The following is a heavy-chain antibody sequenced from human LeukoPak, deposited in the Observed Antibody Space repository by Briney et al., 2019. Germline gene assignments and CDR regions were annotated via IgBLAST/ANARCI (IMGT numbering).Heavy chain of an antibody. CDR2: IKQDGSEK. D-gene: IGHD2-21*02. V-gene: IGHV3-7*05. Sequence: GGSLTLFCPPSGFTVSTKWMTWVRQTPGRGLEWVANIKQDGSEKHYVDSVKGRFTISRDNARNSLYLQMNSLRAEDTAVYYCARGNYDCLKSEYWGPGALVTVSS. CDR3: ARGNYDCLKSEY. CDR1: GFTVSTKW. J-gene: IGHJ4*02.